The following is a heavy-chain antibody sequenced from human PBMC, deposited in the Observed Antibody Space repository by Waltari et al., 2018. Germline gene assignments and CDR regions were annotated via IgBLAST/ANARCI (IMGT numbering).Heavy chain of an antibody. CDR1: GFTFSSYG. J-gene: IGHJ4*02. V-gene: IGHV3-30*02. D-gene: IGHD6-19*01. CDR3: AKDAPVVAVAGAAFDY. Sequence: QVQLVESGGGVVQPGGSLRLSCAASGFTFSSYGMHWVRQAPGKGLEWVAFIRYDGSNKYYADSVKGRFTISRDNSKNTLYLQMNSLRAEDTAVYYCAKDAPVVAVAGAAFDYWGQGTLVTVSS. CDR2: IRYDGSNK.